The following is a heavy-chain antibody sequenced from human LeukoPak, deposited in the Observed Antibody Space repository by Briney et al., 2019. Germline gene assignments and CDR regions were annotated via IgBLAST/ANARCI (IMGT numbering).Heavy chain of an antibody. J-gene: IGHJ4*02. CDR2: INIDGRTT. Sequence: PGGSLRLSCAASGFTFSNYWMHWVRQAPGEGLVWVSRINIDGRTTNYADSVKGRFTISRDNAKNTLYLQMNSLRAEDSAVYFCARGPAYGARCDYLDYWGQGTLVTVSS. D-gene: IGHD4/OR15-4a*01. CDR1: GFTFSNYW. V-gene: IGHV3-74*01. CDR3: ARGPAYGARCDYLDY.